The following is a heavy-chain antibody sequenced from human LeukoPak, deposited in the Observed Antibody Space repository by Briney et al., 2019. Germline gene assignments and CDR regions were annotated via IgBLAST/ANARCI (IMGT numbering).Heavy chain of an antibody. J-gene: IGHJ5*02. D-gene: IGHD5-12*01. CDR1: GYTFTSYG. CDR3: ARALCSIVATIYGNWFDP. Sequence: ASVKVSCKASGYTFTSYGISWVRQAPGQGLEWMGWISAYNGNTNYAQKLQGRVTMTTDTSTSTAYMELRSLRSDDTAVYYCARALCSIVATIYGNWFDPWGQGTLVTVSS. V-gene: IGHV1-18*01. CDR2: ISAYNGNT.